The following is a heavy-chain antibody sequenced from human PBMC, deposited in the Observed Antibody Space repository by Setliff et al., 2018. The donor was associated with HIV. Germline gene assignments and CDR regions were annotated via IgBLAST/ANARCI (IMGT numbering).Heavy chain of an antibody. CDR3: ARAPRGSYDRGRRNHYYIDV. CDR1: GYAFSSYD. J-gene: IGHJ6*03. V-gene: IGHV1-8*02. CDR2: MNPNSGNT. D-gene: IGHD3-22*01. Sequence: ASVKVSCKASGYAFSSYDINWVRQATGQGLEWMGWMNPNSGNTGYAQKFQGRVTMTRDTSISTAYMELNNLKFEDTAVYYCARAPRGSYDRGRRNHYYIDVWGKGTTVTVSS.